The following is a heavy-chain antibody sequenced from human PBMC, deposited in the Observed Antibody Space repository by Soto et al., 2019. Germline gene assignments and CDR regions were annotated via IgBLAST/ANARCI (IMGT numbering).Heavy chain of an antibody. D-gene: IGHD2-8*01. CDR1: GYSFTNYW. J-gene: IGHJ6*02. CDR2: IYPGDSDT. Sequence: GESLKISCQGSGYSFTNYWIGWVRQMPGKGLEWMGIIYPGDSDTRYSPSFQGQVTISADKSISTAYLQWSSLKASDTAMYYCARPLRYCTNGVCYTDYYYGMDVWGQGTTVTVSS. V-gene: IGHV5-51*01. CDR3: ARPLRYCTNGVCYTDYYYGMDV.